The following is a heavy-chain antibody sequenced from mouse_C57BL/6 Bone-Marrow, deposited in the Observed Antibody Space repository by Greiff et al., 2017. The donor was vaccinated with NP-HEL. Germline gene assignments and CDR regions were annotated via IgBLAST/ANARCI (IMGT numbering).Heavy chain of an antibody. CDR2: IYPGDGDA. D-gene: IGHD2-5*01. CDR3: ARRHSNEAWFAY. Sequence: QVQLKESGPELVKPGASVKISCKASGYAFSSSWMNWVKQRPGKGLEWIGRIYPGDGDANYNGKFKGKATLTADKSSSTAYMQLSSLTSEDSAVYFCARRHSNEAWFAYWGQGTLVTVSA. V-gene: IGHV1-82*01. J-gene: IGHJ3*01. CDR1: GYAFSSSW.